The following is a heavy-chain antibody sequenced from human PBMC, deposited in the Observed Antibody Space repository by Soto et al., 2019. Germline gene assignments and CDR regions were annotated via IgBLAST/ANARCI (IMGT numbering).Heavy chain of an antibody. D-gene: IGHD3-22*01. CDR3: ARDKSHYDSSGHYQKGLHP. Sequence: GPSVKVSCKASGYTFTGYYMHSVRQAPGQGLEWMGWINPNSGGTSYAQKFQGRVTMTSDTSISTAYMELSRLRSDDTAVYYCARDKSHYDSSGHYQKGLHPWGQGTLVTASS. CDR2: INPNSGGT. J-gene: IGHJ5*02. V-gene: IGHV1-2*02. CDR1: GYTFTGYY.